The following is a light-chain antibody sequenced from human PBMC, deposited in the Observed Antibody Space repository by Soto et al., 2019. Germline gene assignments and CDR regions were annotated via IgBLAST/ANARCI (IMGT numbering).Light chain of an antibody. CDR3: QQYNSYPLT. V-gene: IGKV1-5*03. Sequence: DIPMTQSPSTLSASVGDRVTITCRASQSISYWLAWYQQKPGKAPKLLIYKASSLGGGVPSRFSGSGSGTEFTLTISTLQPDDFATYYCQQYNSYPLTFGGGTQVEIK. J-gene: IGKJ4*01. CDR2: KAS. CDR1: QSISYW.